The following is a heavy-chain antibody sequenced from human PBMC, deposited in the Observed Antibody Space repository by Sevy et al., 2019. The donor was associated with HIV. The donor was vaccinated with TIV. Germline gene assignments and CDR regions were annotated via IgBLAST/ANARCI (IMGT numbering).Heavy chain of an antibody. CDR1: GFTFSSYG. V-gene: IGHV3-30*18. J-gene: IGHJ6*02. CDR3: AKASEGFLEWLLYEHYYYYGMDV. D-gene: IGHD3-3*01. Sequence: GGSLRLSCAASGFTFSSYGMHWVRQAPGKGLEWVAVISYDGSNKYYADSVKGRFTISRDNSKNTLYLQMNSLRAEDTDVYYCAKASEGFLEWLLYEHYYYYGMDVWGQGTTVTVSS. CDR2: ISYDGSNK.